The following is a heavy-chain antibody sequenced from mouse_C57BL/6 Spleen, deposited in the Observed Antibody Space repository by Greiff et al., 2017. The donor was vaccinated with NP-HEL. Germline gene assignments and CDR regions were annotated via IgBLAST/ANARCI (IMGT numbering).Heavy chain of an antibody. CDR1: GYTFTDYE. CDR3: TREWDSNFPFAY. CDR2: IDPETGGT. V-gene: IGHV1-15*01. Sequence: VQLQESGAELVRPGASVTLSCKASGYTFTDYEMHWVKQTPVHGLEWIGAIDPETGGTAYNQKFKGKAILTADKSSSTAYMELRSLTSEDSAVYYCTREWDSNFPFAYWGQGTLVTVSA. J-gene: IGHJ3*01. D-gene: IGHD2-5*01.